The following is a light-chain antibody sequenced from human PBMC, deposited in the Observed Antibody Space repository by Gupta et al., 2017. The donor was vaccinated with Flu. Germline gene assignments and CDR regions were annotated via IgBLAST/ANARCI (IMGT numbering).Light chain of an antibody. J-gene: IGKJ1*01. Sequence: PSTLSPSVGDRVTITCRASQSISSWLAWYPPKPEKAPKVLSYKASSLQSGVPSRVSGSGSRTEGTLTISSLKPVDFATYACQQYKNYAGIFGHGTKVEIK. CDR2: KAS. CDR3: QQYKNYAGI. CDR1: QSISSW. V-gene: IGKV1-5*03.